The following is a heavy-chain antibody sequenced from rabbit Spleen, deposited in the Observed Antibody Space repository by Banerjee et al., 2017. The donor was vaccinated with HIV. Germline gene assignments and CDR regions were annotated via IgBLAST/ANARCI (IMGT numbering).Heavy chain of an antibody. V-gene: IGHV1S7*01. CDR2: IDPVFGTT. Sequence: QLVQSGGGLVKPGASLTLTCKASGFTLSTHWMSWVRQAPGKGLEWIGYIDPVFGTTNYANWVNGRFTISSHNAQNTLYLQLNSLTAADTATYFCARDGAGGSYFALWGQGTLVTVS. CDR3: ARDGAGGSYFAL. J-gene: IGHJ3*01. D-gene: IGHD8-1*01. CDR1: GFTLSTHW.